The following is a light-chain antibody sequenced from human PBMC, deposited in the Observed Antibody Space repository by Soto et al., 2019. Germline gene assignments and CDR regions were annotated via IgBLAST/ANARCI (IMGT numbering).Light chain of an antibody. Sequence: EIGMTQSPATLSVSPGETATLSFRASQSVSNNVAWYQQKPGQAPRLLILGASTRATGIPARFSGSGSGTEFTLTISSLQSEDFAVYYCQQYNKWPPITFGQGTRLE. V-gene: IGKV3-15*01. CDR1: QSVSNN. CDR3: QQYNKWPPIT. CDR2: GAS. J-gene: IGKJ5*01.